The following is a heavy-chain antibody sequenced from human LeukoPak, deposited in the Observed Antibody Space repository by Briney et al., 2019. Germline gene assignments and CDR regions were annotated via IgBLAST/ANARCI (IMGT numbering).Heavy chain of an antibody. Sequence: NAGGSLRLSCAASGFTFSSYSMNWVRQAPGKGLEWVGRIRSKTDGGTTDYAAPVKGRFTISRDDSKNTLYVQMNSLRDEDTALYYCAKDQRWESPHYLDSWGQGTLVTVSS. CDR2: IRSKTDGGTT. D-gene: IGHD1-26*01. CDR1: GFTFSSYS. V-gene: IGHV3-15*01. J-gene: IGHJ4*02. CDR3: AKDQRWESPHYLDS.